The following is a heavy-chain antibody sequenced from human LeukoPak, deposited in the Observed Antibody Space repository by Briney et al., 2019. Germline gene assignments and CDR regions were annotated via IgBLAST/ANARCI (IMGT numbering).Heavy chain of an antibody. V-gene: IGHV3-23*01. CDR3: AKDRIPGAGTLLGY. CDR1: GFTFSSYA. D-gene: IGHD2-2*01. CDR2: ISGAGDNT. J-gene: IGHJ4*02. Sequence: GGSLRLSCAASGFTFSSYAMNWVRQAPGKGLEWVSTISGAGDNTYYADSVKGRFTISRDNSKNTLYLQMNGLRAEDTAIYYCAKDRIPGAGTLLGYWGQGTLVTVSS.